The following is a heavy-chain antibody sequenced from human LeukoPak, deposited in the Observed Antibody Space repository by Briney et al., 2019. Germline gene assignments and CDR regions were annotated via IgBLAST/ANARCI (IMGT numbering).Heavy chain of an antibody. V-gene: IGHV4-34*01. J-gene: IGHJ4*02. CDR2: INHSGST. D-gene: IGHD3-10*01. Sequence: PSETLSLTCAVYGGSFSGYYWSWIRQPPGKGLEWIGEINHSGSTNYNPSLKSRVTISVDTSKNQFSLKLSSVTAADTAVYYCASPSYYGSGSYHFDYWGQGTLVTVSS. CDR1: GGSFSGYY. CDR3: ASPSYYGSGSYHFDY.